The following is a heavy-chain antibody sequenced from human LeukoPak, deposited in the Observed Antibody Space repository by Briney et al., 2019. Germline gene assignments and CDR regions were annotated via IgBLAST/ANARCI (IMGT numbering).Heavy chain of an antibody. CDR3: ARALTRSMRNLLVFDY. D-gene: IGHD3-3*01. Sequence: ASVKVSCKASGYTFTSYDINWVRQATGQGLEWMGWMNPNSGNTGYAQKFQGRVTITRNTSISTAYMELSSLRSEDTAVYYCARALTRSMRNLLVFDYWGQGTLVTVSS. CDR2: MNPNSGNT. CDR1: GYTFTSYD. V-gene: IGHV1-8*03. J-gene: IGHJ4*02.